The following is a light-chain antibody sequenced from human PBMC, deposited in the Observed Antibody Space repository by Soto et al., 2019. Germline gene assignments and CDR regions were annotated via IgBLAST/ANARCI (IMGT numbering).Light chain of an antibody. CDR2: AAS. J-gene: IGKJ4*01. CDR3: EQVNSYPLT. Sequence: DIQLTQSPSFLSASVGDRVTITCRASQGISSSLAWYQQKPGKAPNLLIYAASTLQTGVPTRFSGSGSGTEFTLTISSLQPEDFVSYYCEQVNSYPLTFGGGTKVEIK. CDR1: QGISSS. V-gene: IGKV1-9*01.